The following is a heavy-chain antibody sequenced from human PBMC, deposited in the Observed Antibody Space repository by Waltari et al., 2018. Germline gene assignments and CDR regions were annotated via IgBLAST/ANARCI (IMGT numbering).Heavy chain of an antibody. CDR2: IYVTGNT. V-gene: IGHV4-4*07. CDR3: ARGGEYFDP. D-gene: IGHD3-16*01. Sequence: QVQLQESGPRLVKPSETLSLTCVVSGDPISGYYWNWIRQSAGKGLEWIGSIYVTGNTAYNPSLKSRVTVSADTSKNHVSLNMISVTAADTAMYFCARGGEYFDPWGQGTLVIVSS. J-gene: IGHJ5*02. CDR1: GDPISGYY.